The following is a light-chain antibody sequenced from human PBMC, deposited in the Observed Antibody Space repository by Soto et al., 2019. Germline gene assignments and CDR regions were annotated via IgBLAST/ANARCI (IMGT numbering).Light chain of an antibody. CDR3: SSYRSSSTLYV. CDR1: SSDVGGYNY. V-gene: IGLV2-14*01. J-gene: IGLJ1*01. Sequence: QSALTQPASVSGSPGQSITISCTGTSSDVGGYNYVSWYQQHPGKAPKLRIYEVSNRPSGVSNRFSGSKSGNTASLTISGLQAEDEADYYCSSYRSSSTLYVFGTGTKLTVL. CDR2: EVS.